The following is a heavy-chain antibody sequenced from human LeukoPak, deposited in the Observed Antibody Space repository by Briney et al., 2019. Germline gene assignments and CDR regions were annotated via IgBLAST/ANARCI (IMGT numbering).Heavy chain of an antibody. D-gene: IGHD3-9*01. CDR3: TRDLTPYYDILTGYYPPGY. CDR2: IRSKAYGGTT. V-gene: IGHV3-49*03. Sequence: GGSLRLSCTASGFTFGDYAMSWFRQAPGKGLEWVGFIRSKAYGGTTEYAASVKGRFTISRDDSKSIAYLQMNSLKTEDTAVYYCTRDLTPYYDILTGYYPPGYWGQGTLVTVSS. J-gene: IGHJ4*02. CDR1: GFTFGDYA.